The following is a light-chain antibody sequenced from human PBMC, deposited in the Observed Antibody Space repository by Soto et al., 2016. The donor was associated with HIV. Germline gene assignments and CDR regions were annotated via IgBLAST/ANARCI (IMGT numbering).Light chain of an antibody. V-gene: IGLV3-1*01. Sequence: SYVLTQPPSVSVSPGQTASITCFGDKLGDKYVCWYQQKPGQSPVLVIYQDTKRPSGIPERFSGSNSGNTATLTISGTQAMDEADYYCQAWDSSTGVFGGGTKLTVL. J-gene: IGLJ2*01. CDR3: QAWDSSTGV. CDR2: QDT. CDR1: KLGDKY.